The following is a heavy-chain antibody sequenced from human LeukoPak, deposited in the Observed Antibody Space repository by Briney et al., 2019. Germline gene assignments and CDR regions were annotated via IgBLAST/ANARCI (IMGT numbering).Heavy chain of an antibody. Sequence: PSETLSLTCAVYGGSFSGYYWSWIRQPPGKGLEWIGEINHSGSTNYNPSLKSRVTISVDTSKNQFSLKLSSVTAADTAVYYCARDASFYSYGYFYFDYWGQGTLVTVSS. CDR2: INHSGST. D-gene: IGHD5-18*01. CDR3: ARDASFYSYGYFYFDY. V-gene: IGHV4-34*01. J-gene: IGHJ4*02. CDR1: GGSFSGYY.